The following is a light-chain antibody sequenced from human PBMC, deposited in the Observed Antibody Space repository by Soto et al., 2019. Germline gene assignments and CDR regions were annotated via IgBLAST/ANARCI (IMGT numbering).Light chain of an antibody. CDR1: QSVSDN. J-gene: IGKJ2*01. V-gene: IGKV3-15*01. CDR3: QQSNNWPYT. CDR2: GAS. Sequence: EIVMTQSPATLSVSPGERATLSCRASQSVSDNLAWYQKKPGQAPRLLIYGASTRATGIPARLSGSGSGTEFTLTISSLQSEDFAIYYCQQSNNWPYTFGQGTKVDIK.